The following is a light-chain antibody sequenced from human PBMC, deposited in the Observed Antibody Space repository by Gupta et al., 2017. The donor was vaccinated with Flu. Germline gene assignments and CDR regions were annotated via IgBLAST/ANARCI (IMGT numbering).Light chain of an antibody. V-gene: IGLV8-61*01. CDR3: VLYMGSGSWV. J-gene: IGLJ3*02. CDR2: NTN. Sequence: QTVVTPEPSFSVSPGGTVTLTCGLSSCSVSTNFYPSWYQQTPGQAPRTLIYNTNTRSSGVPDRFSGSILGNKAALIITGAQADDESDYYCVLYMGSGSWVFGGGTKLTVL. CDR1: SCSVSTNFY.